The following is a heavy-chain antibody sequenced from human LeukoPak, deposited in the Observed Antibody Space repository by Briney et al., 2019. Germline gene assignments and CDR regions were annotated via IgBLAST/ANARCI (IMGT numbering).Heavy chain of an antibody. CDR1: GFTFSDYY. CDR3: ARDRSITNFGVIRRNKVGTLDV. V-gene: IGHV3-11*04. J-gene: IGHJ6*04. D-gene: IGHD3-3*01. Sequence: KPGGSLRLSCAASGFTFSDYYMSWIRQAPGKGLEWVSYISSSGSTIYYADSVKGRFTISRDNAKFSLYLQMNSLRAEDTAVYYCARDRSITNFGVIRRNKVGTLDVWGKGTTVTVSS. CDR2: ISSSGSTI.